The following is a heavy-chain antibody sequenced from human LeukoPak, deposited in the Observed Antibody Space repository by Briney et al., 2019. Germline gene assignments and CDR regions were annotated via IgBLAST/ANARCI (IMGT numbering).Heavy chain of an antibody. D-gene: IGHD3-22*01. Sequence: SETLSLTCTVSGGSISSYYWSWIRQPPGKGLEWIGYIYYSGSTNYNPSLKSRVTISVDTSKNQFSLKLSSVTAADTAVYYCARVSYYDSSGYYVFDYWGQGTLVTVSS. CDR2: IYYSGST. J-gene: IGHJ4*02. CDR1: GGSISSYY. V-gene: IGHV4-59*01. CDR3: ARVSYYDSSGYYVFDY.